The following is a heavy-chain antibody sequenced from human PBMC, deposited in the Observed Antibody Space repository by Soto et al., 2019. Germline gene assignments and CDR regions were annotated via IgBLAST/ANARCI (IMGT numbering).Heavy chain of an antibody. CDR1: GFTFSSYA. Sequence: EVQLLESGGGSLQPGGSLRLSCVASGFTFSSYAMGWVRQAPGKGLEWVSAVSGRASSTWYADSVKGRFTISRDNFKNTRYLQTNRLRAEDTAVYYCAKMTPYSWDYRDAFDIWGQGTMVTVAS. J-gene: IGHJ3*02. V-gene: IGHV3-23*05. CDR2: VSGRASST. CDR3: AKMTPYSWDYRDAFDI. D-gene: IGHD1-26*01.